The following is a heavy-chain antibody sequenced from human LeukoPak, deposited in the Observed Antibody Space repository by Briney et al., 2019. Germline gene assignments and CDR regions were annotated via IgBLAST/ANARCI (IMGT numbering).Heavy chain of an antibody. D-gene: IGHD2/OR15-2a*01. CDR1: GGSFSGYY. Sequence: PSETLSLTCAVYGGSFSGYYWSWIRQPPGKGLEWIGEINHSGSTNYNPSLKSRVTISVDTSKNQFSRKLSTVTAADTAVYYCARALSMGKACDYWGQGTLVSVSS. V-gene: IGHV4-34*01. J-gene: IGHJ4*02. CDR3: ARALSMGKACDY. CDR2: INHSGST.